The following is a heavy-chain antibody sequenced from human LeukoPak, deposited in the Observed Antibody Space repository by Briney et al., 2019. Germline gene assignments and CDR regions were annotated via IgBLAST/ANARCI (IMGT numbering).Heavy chain of an antibody. J-gene: IGHJ6*02. CDR3: AREYESGRNYYYYGMDV. V-gene: IGHV1-46*01. Sequence: ASVKVSCKASGYTFTSYYMHWVRQAPGQGLEWMGIINPSGGSTSYAQKFQGRVTMTRDTSTSTVYMELSSLRSEDTAVYYCAREYESGRNYYYYGMDVWGQGTTVTVSS. CDR2: INPSGGST. D-gene: IGHD1-14*01. CDR1: GYTFTSYY.